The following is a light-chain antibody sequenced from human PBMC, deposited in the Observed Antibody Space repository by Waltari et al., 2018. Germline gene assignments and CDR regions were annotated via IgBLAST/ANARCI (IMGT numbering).Light chain of an antibody. CDR2: HVS. J-gene: IGLJ2*01. V-gene: IGLV2-11*01. CDR3: CSFAGTHTYV. Sequence: QSALTQPRSVSGSPGQSVAISCPGTSSDVGGHDSVSWYPQHPGQAPKLMVYHVSKRPSGVPDRFSGSRSGNTASLTISGLQAEDEADYYCCSFAGTHTYVFGGGTELTVL. CDR1: SSDVGGHDS.